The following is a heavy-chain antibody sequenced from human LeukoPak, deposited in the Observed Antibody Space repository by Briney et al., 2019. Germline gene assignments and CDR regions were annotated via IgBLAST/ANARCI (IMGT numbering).Heavy chain of an antibody. CDR1: GGSITGHH. V-gene: IGHV4-59*11. D-gene: IGHD2-21*02. J-gene: IGHJ5*02. Sequence: SETLSLTCTVSGGSITGHHWTWIRQSPGKGLEWIGFVYDNGNTNYNSSLQSRVTMSVDTSTNQLSLKMTSVTAADTAIYYCARVFRGVVTSNWFDPWGQGTLVTVSS. CDR2: VYDNGNT. CDR3: ARVFRGVVTSNWFDP.